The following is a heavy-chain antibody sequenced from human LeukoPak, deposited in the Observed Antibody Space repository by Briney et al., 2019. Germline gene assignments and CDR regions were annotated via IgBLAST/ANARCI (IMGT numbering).Heavy chain of an antibody. V-gene: IGHV4-59*12. CDR2: IYYSGST. Sequence: SETLSLTCTVSGGSISSYYWSWIRQPPGKGLEWIGYIYYSGSTNYNPSLKSRVTISVDTSKNQFSLKLSSVTAADTAVYYCATRLGYCSSTSCYMGYFRHWGQGTLVTVSS. CDR1: GGSISSYY. CDR3: ATRLGYCSSTSCYMGYFRH. D-gene: IGHD2-2*02. J-gene: IGHJ1*01.